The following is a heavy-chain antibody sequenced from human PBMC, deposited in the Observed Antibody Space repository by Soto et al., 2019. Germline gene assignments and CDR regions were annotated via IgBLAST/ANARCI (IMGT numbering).Heavy chain of an antibody. CDR3: ARDSWYCSGGSCPVWFDY. V-gene: IGHV3-48*01. CDR2: ITSSSSTI. CDR1: AFTFSSYS. J-gene: IGHJ4*02. Sequence: EVQLVESGGGLVQPGGSLRLSCAASAFTFSSYSMNWVRQAPGKGLEWVSYITSSSSTIYYADSVKGRFTISRDNAKNSLYLQINSLRAEDTAVYYCARDSWYCSGGSCPVWFDYWGQGTLVTVSS. D-gene: IGHD2-15*01.